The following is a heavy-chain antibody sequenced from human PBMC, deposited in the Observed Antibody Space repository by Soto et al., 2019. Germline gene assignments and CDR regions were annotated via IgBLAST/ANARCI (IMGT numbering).Heavy chain of an antibody. J-gene: IGHJ4*02. CDR2: ISAYNGDT. CDR3: ARDPSNTSCWHTTFDY. CDR1: GFTFTIYG. D-gene: IGHD6-19*01. Sequence: QVQLVQSGAEVKKPGASVKVSCKASGFTFTIYGFSWVRQAPGQGLEWLGWISAYNGDTHYAQKLQGRVTMTTDTSTSTAYMELRSLTSDDPAVYYCARDPSNTSCWHTTFDYWGQGTLVTVSS. V-gene: IGHV1-18*04.